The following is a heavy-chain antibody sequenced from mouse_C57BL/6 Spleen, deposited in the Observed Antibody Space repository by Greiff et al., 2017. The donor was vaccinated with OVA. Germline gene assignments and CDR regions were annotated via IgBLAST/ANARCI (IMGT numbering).Heavy chain of an antibody. J-gene: IGHJ4*01. Sequence: VQLQQPGAELVKPGASVKLSCKASGYTFTSYWMHWVKQRPGQGLEWIGMIHPSRGCTKYNEKFMSKATVTVDRSTITDYMLLSSLTSEVYSVYYCARVLWDSMDYWGQGTSVTVSS. CDR1: GYTFTSYW. CDR2: IHPSRGCT. D-gene: IGHD1-1*02. CDR3: ARVLWDSMDY. V-gene: IGHV1-64*01.